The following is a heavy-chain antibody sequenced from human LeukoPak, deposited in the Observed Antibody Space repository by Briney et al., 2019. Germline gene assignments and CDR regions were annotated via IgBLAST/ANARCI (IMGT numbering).Heavy chain of an antibody. CDR3: AREGVSYYEGTDFDY. V-gene: IGHV4-38-2*02. J-gene: IGHJ4*02. D-gene: IGHD3-22*01. Sequence: SETLSLTCTVSGYSISSGYYWGWIRQPPGKGLEWIGSIYHSGSTYYNPSLKSRVTMSVDTSKNQFSLKLSSVTAADTAVYYCAREGVSYYEGTDFDYWGQGTLVTVSS. CDR2: IYHSGST. CDR1: GYSISSGYY.